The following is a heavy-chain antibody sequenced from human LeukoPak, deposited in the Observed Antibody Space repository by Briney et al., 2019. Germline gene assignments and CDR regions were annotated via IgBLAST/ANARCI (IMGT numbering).Heavy chain of an antibody. CDR3: ARGGDIVVVPAALDY. J-gene: IGHJ4*02. Sequence: ASVKVSCKASGYTFTSYGISWVRQAPGQGLEWMGWISAYNGNTNYAQKLQGRVTMTTDTSTSTAYMELRSLKSDDTAVYYCARGGDIVVVPAALDYWGQGTLVTVSS. CDR2: ISAYNGNT. CDR1: GYTFTSYG. V-gene: IGHV1-18*01. D-gene: IGHD2-2*01.